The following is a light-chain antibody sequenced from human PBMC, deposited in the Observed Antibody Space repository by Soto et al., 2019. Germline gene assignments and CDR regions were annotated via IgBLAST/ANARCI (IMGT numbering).Light chain of an antibody. Sequence: EIVLTQSPGTLSWSPGDRATISCRASQSVSSNYLAWYQQKLSQSPRLLIYGAFNRATGIPDRFSGSKSGADFTLTISRLEPEDFAVYYCQEDGNTRTFGQGTKVAIK. CDR3: QEDGNTRT. J-gene: IGKJ1*01. CDR2: GAF. CDR1: QSVSSNY. V-gene: IGKV3-20*01.